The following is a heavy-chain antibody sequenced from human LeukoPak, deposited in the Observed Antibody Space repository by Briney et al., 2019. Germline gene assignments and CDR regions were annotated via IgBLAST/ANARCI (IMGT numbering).Heavy chain of an antibody. D-gene: IGHD7-27*01. J-gene: IGHJ4*02. Sequence: SETLSLTCTVSGDFITASYWSWIRQPPGKGLEWIGYVYYSGSIEYNPSLRSRVTISLEMSKHQFSLNVTSVTAADTAVYYCATNTGTVFDYWGQGALVTVSS. CDR3: ATNTGTVFDY. CDR2: VYYSGSI. CDR1: GDFITASY. V-gene: IGHV4-59*01.